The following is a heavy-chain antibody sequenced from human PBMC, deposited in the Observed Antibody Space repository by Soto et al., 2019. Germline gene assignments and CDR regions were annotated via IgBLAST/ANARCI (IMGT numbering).Heavy chain of an antibody. CDR2: IYTSGST. CDR3: ERKGILRPIDCLDP. V-gene: IGHV4-4*07. Sequence: PSWTXSVTCTFAVGSSSSYYLILIRHPAGKGLEWIGRIYTSGSTNYNPSLKSRVTVSVDTSKNQFSLKLSSVTAADTAVYYCERKGILRPIDCLDPRGPGPLVTVSS. J-gene: IGHJ5*02. CDR1: VGSSSSYY. D-gene: IGHD2-15*01.